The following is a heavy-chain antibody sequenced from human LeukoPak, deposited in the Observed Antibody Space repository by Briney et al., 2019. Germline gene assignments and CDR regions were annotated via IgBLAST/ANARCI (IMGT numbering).Heavy chain of an antibody. J-gene: IGHJ4*02. D-gene: IGHD4-17*01. CDR3: ASGRGFTVAKTIYDY. CDR2: ISGSGSSI. V-gene: IGHV3-48*03. Sequence: GGSLRLSCTVSGFTFNNCEMNWVRQAPGKGLEWVSYISGSGSSISYADSARGRFTISRDNAKTSLYLQMNSLRVEDTAVYYCASGRGFTVAKTIYDYWGQGTLVTVSS. CDR1: GFTFNNCE.